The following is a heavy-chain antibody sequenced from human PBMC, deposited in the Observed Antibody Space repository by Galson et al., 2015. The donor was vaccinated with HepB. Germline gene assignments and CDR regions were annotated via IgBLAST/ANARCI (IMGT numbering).Heavy chain of an antibody. CDR1: GFTSRSYW. V-gene: IGHV3-7*01. J-gene: IGHJ3*02. Sequence: SLRLSCAVSGFTSRSYWMAWVRLAPGKGLEWVASIKPDGSETYCVDSVKGRFTISRDNTKNSLFLQMHSLRAEDTAMYYCASSTLSFALNIWGQGTLVTVSS. CDR3: ASSTLSFALNI. D-gene: IGHD2/OR15-2a*01. CDR2: IKPDGSET.